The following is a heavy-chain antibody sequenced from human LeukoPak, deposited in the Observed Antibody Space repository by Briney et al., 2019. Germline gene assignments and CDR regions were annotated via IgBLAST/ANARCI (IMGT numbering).Heavy chain of an antibody. Sequence: GGTLRLSCAASGFTFSSYGMSWVRQAPGKGLEWVSAISGSGGSTYYADSVKGRFTISRDNSKNTLYLQMNSLRAEDTAVYYCAKNFVPFGGVIADDAFDIWGQGTMVTVSS. CDR2: ISGSGGST. V-gene: IGHV3-23*01. J-gene: IGHJ3*02. CDR3: AKNFVPFGGVIADDAFDI. CDR1: GFTFSSYG. D-gene: IGHD3-16*02.